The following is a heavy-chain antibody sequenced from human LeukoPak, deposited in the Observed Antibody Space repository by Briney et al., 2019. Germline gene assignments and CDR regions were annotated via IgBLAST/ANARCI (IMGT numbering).Heavy chain of an antibody. Sequence: GGSLRLSCAASGFTFSSYAMGWVRQAPGKGLEWVSAISGSGGSTYYADSVKGRFTISRDNSKNTLYLQMNSLRAEDTAVYYCAKDQYRIAVAGVFDYWGQGTLVTVSS. V-gene: IGHV3-23*01. CDR2: ISGSGGST. J-gene: IGHJ4*02. CDR1: GFTFSSYA. CDR3: AKDQYRIAVAGVFDY. D-gene: IGHD6-19*01.